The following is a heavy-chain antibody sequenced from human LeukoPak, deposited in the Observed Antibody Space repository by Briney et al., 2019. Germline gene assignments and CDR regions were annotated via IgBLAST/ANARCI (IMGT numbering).Heavy chain of an antibody. J-gene: IGHJ6*04. D-gene: IGHD3-9*01. CDR3: ARVRDKYYDIFTGYYNGYYYYGIDV. V-gene: IGHV1-69*06. CDR2: TIPIFGTA. Sequence: SVTVSCKASGGAFSSYAISWVRQAPGQELEWMGGTIPIFGTANYAQKFQGRVTITADKSTSTAYMELSSLRSEDTAVYYCARVRDKYYDIFTGYYNGYYYYGIDVWGKGTTVTVSS. CDR1: GGAFSSYA.